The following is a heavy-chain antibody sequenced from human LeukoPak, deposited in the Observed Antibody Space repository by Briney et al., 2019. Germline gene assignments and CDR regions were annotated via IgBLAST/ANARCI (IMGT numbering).Heavy chain of an antibody. CDR3: ARKYSSSSYGY. D-gene: IGHD6-6*01. CDR1: GFTFSSYA. V-gene: IGHV3-23*01. J-gene: IGHJ4*02. Sequence: GGSLRLSCAASGFTFSSYAMSWVRQAPGKGLEWVSAISGSGGSTYYADSVKGRFTISRDNAKNSLYLQMNSLRAEDTAVYYCARKYSSSSYGYWGQGTLVTVSS. CDR2: ISGSGGST.